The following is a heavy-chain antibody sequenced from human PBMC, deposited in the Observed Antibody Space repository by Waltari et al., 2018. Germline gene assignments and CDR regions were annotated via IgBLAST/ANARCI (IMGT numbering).Heavy chain of an antibody. D-gene: IGHD2-15*01. CDR3: ARGLCADVANCYSGTNNFFDP. J-gene: IGHJ5*02. Sequence: LQLQESGPGLVKPSETLSPPCVVSGGSISVTHYYWGWIRQPPGKGLAWIASILYSGTTYYNPSLMRRVSISVDTSQNQFSLRLSSLTAADTAIYYCARGLCADVANCYSGTNNFFDPWGQGTLVTVSS. V-gene: IGHV4-39*01. CDR2: ILYSGTT. CDR1: GGSISVTHYY.